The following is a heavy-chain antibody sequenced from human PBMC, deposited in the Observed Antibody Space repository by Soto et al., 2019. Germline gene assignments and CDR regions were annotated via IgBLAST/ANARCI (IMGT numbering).Heavy chain of an antibody. CDR2: ISGGGGTT. Sequence: EVQLLESGGGLAQPGESLRLSCAASGFTFSSYAMSWVRQAPGKGLEWVSAISGGGGTTYYADSVKGRITISSDNSKNTVFLQMNSLRAEDTAVYYCAKDRGYCSGGSCYRIDYWGQGTLVTVSS. D-gene: IGHD2-15*01. CDR3: AKDRGYCSGGSCYRIDY. J-gene: IGHJ4*02. V-gene: IGHV3-23*01. CDR1: GFTFSSYA.